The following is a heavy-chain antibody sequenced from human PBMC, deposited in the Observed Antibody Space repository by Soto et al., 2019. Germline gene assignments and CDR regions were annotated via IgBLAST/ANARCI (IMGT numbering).Heavy chain of an antibody. CDR1: GYTFTDYW. CDR3: ARHTSNFRYYYYAMDV. J-gene: IGHJ6*02. Sequence: GESLKISCKGSGYTFTDYWIGWVRQLPGKGLEWMGIIYPGDSDTRYSPSFQGHVTITVDKSPSTAYLQWNTLKASDTAMYYCARHTSNFRYYYYAMDVWGQGTTVTAP. V-gene: IGHV5-51*01. D-gene: IGHD2-2*01. CDR2: IYPGDSDT.